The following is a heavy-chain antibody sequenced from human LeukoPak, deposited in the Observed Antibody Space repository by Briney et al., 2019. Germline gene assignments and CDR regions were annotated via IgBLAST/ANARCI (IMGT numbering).Heavy chain of an antibody. J-gene: IGHJ5*02. CDR3: TIVEYCGGDCYP. CDR2: IRSKAHSYAA. Sequence: GGSLKLSCAASGFTFSGSAMHWVRQASGKGLEWVGRIRSKAHSYAAAYAASVKGRFTISRDDSKNTAYLQMNSLKTEDTAVYYCTIVEYCGGDCYPWGQGTLVTVSS. V-gene: IGHV3-73*01. CDR1: GFTFSGSA. D-gene: IGHD2-21*02.